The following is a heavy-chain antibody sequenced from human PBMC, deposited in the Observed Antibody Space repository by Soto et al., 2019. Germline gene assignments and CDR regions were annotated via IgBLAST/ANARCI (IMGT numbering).Heavy chain of an antibody. CDR2: IYYSGST. D-gene: IGHD3-22*01. J-gene: IGHJ4*02. Sequence: SETLSLTCTVSGGSISSGDYYWSWIRQPPGKGLEWIGYIYYSGSTYYNPSLKSRVTISVDTSKNQFSLKLSSVTAADTAVYYCARGMDYYDSSGYYCLDYWGQGTLVTVSS. CDR1: GGSISSGDYY. CDR3: ARGMDYYDSSGYYCLDY. V-gene: IGHV4-30-4*01.